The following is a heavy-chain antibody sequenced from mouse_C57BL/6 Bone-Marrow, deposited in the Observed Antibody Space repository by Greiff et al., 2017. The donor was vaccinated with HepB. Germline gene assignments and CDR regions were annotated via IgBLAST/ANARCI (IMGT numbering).Heavy chain of an antibody. CDR1: GYTFTSYW. CDR2: IHPSDSDT. V-gene: IGHV1-74*01. CDR3: AIEEGLRYFDY. J-gene: IGHJ2*01. Sequence: QVQLKQPGAELVKPGASVKVSCKASGYTFTSYWMHWVKQRPGQGLEWIGRIHPSDSDTNYNQKFKGKATLTVDKSSSTAYMQLSSLTSEDSAVYYCAIEEGLRYFDYWGQGTTLTVSS.